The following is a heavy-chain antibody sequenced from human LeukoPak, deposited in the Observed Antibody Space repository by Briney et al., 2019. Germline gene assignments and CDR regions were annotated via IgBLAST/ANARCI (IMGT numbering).Heavy chain of an antibody. J-gene: IGHJ6*02. D-gene: IGHD1-26*01. CDR3: AKGVGTTSHYGMDV. CDR2: TSDSVGST. V-gene: IGHV3-23*01. CDR1: GFTFSTYA. Sequence: PGGSLRLSCAASGFTFSTYAMTWVRQAPGKGLEWVSDTSDSVGSTYYADSVKGRFTISRDNSKNTLYLQMNSLRAEDTAVYYCAKGVGTTSHYGMDVWGQGTTVAVSS.